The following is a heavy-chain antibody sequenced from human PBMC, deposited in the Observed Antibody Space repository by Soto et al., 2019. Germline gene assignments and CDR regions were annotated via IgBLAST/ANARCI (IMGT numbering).Heavy chain of an antibody. V-gene: IGHV1-18*04. CDR1: GYTFTSYG. CDR2: ISAYNGNT. D-gene: IGHD3-22*01. J-gene: IGHJ3*02. Sequence: GASVKVSCKASGYTFTSYGISWVRQAPGQGLEWMGWISAYNGNTNYAQKLQGRVTMTTDTSTSTAYMELRSLRSDDTAVYYCARDNYDSSGYYSDAFDIWGQGTMVTVS. CDR3: ARDNYDSSGYYSDAFDI.